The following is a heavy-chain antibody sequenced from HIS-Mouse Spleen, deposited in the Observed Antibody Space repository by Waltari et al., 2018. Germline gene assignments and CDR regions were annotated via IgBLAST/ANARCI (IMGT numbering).Heavy chain of an antibody. V-gene: IGHV3-30*18. CDR3: AKASSGWLDY. CDR1: GCTFSSYG. J-gene: IGHJ4*02. Sequence: QVQLVESGGGVAQPGRSLGLSCAASGCTFSSYGMHWVRQAPGKGLEWVAVISYDGSNKYYADSVKGRFSISRDNSKNTLYLQMNSLRAEDTAVYYCAKASSGWLDYWGQGTLVTVSS. CDR2: ISYDGSNK. D-gene: IGHD6-19*01.